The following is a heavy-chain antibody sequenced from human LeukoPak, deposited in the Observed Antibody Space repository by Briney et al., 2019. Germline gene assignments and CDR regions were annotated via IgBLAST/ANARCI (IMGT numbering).Heavy chain of an antibody. CDR1: GGSFSGYY. CDR3: ARALYDYVWGSYRNWFDP. Sequence: SKTLSLTCAVYGGSFSGYYWSWIRQPPGKGLEWIGEINHSGSTNYNPSLKSRVTISVDTSKNQFSLKLSSVTAADTAVYYCARALYDYVWGSYRNWFDPWGQGTLVTVSS. J-gene: IGHJ5*02. CDR2: INHSGST. V-gene: IGHV4-34*01. D-gene: IGHD3-16*02.